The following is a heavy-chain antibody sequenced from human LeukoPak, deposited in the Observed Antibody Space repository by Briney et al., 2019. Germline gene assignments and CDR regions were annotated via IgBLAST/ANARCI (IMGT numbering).Heavy chain of an antibody. V-gene: IGHV1-2*02. D-gene: IGHD6-13*01. CDR2: INPNSGGT. CDR3: ARDSSSQGYFDY. CDR1: GYTFTGYY. J-gene: IGHJ4*02. Sequence: ASVKVSCKASGYTFTGYYMHWVRQAPGQGLEWMGWINPNSGGTNYAQKFQGRVTMTRDTSISTAYMELSRLRSDDTAVYYCARDSSSQGYFDYWGQGTLVTVSS.